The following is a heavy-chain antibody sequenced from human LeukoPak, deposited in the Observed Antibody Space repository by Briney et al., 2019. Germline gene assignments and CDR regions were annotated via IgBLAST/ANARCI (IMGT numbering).Heavy chain of an antibody. V-gene: IGHV3-23*01. D-gene: IGHD3-10*01. CDR2: ISGSGGST. CDR3: AKQGTMVRGVIAWFDP. CDR1: GFTFSSYA. J-gene: IGHJ5*02. Sequence: GGSPRLSCAASGFTFSSYAMSWVRQAPGKGLEWVSAISGSGGSTYYADSVKGRFTISRDNSKNTLYLQMNSLRAEDTAVYYCAKQGTMVRGVIAWFDPWGQGTLVTVSS.